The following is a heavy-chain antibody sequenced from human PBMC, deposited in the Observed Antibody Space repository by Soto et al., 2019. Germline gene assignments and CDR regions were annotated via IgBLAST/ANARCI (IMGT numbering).Heavy chain of an antibody. Sequence: SETLSLTCTVSGGSISSYYWSWIRQPPGKGLEWIGYIYYSGSTNYNPSLKSRVTISVDTSKNQFSLKLSSVTAADTAVYYCARGRDGYNPDAFDIWGQGTLVTVSS. V-gene: IGHV4-59*01. CDR2: IYYSGST. CDR3: ARGRDGYNPDAFDI. J-gene: IGHJ3*02. CDR1: GGSISSYY. D-gene: IGHD5-12*01.